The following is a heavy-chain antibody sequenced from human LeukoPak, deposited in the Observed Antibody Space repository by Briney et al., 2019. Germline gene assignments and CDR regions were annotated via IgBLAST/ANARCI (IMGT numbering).Heavy chain of an antibody. Sequence: ASVKVSCKASGYTFISYDINWVRQATGQGLEWMGWMNPNSGNTGYAQKFQGRVTITRNTSISTAYMELSSLRSEDTAVYYCARVHFGVVMTFDYWGQGTLVTVSS. CDR1: GYTFISYD. CDR3: ARVHFGVVMTFDY. J-gene: IGHJ4*02. V-gene: IGHV1-8*03. D-gene: IGHD3-3*01. CDR2: MNPNSGNT.